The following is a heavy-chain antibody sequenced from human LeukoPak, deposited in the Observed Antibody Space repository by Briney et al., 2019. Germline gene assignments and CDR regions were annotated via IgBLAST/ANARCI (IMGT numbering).Heavy chain of an antibody. V-gene: IGHV3-21*01. D-gene: IGHD2-15*01. CDR1: GFTFSSYN. CDR3: ARGADGVSSNSRGWFEP. J-gene: IGHJ5*02. Sequence: GGSLRLSCAASGFTFSSYNMNWVRQAPGKGLEWVSSISTSSSYIYYADSVKGRFTISRDNARNSLYLQMNTLRAEDTAVYSCARGADGVSSNSRGWFEPWGQGTLVTVSS. CDR2: ISTSSSYI.